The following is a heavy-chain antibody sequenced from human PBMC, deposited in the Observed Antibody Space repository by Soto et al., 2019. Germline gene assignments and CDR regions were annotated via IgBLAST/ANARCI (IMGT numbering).Heavy chain of an antibody. D-gene: IGHD6-19*01. J-gene: IGHJ4*02. CDR3: ARHWLLPVAGYYFDY. V-gene: IGHV4-39*01. Sequence: SETLSLTCTVSGGSISSSNYYWGWIRQPPGKGLEWIGSIYYSGTTYYNPSLRSRVTISEDTSKNQFSLKVVSATAADTAVYYCARHWLLPVAGYYFDYWSQGTLVT. CDR1: GGSISSSNYY. CDR2: IYYSGTT.